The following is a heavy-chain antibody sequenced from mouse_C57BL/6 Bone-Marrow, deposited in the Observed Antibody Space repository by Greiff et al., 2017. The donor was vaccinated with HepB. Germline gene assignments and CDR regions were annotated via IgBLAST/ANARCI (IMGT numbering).Heavy chain of an antibody. Sequence: EVQLQQSGPELVKPGASVKMSCKASGYTFTDYNMHWVKQSHGKSLEWIGYINPNNGGTSYNQKFKGKATLTVNKSSSTAYMELRSLTSEDSAGYYCARKWNAVRYAMDYWGQGTSVTVSS. CDR2: INPNNGGT. CDR3: ARKWNAVRYAMDY. V-gene: IGHV1-22*01. D-gene: IGHD1-3*01. J-gene: IGHJ4*01. CDR1: GYTFTDYN.